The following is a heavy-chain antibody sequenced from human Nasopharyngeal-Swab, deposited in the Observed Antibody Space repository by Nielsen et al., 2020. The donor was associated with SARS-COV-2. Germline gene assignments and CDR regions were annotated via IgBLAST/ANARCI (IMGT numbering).Heavy chain of an antibody. CDR2: ISAYNGNT. CDR3: ARDISGRDPYDILTGYMGGYYYYGMDV. CDR1: GYTFTSYG. D-gene: IGHD3-9*01. Sequence: ASVKVSCKASGYTFTSYGISRVRQAPGQGLEWMGWISAYNGNTNYAQKLQGRVTMTTDTSTSTAYMELRSLRSDDTAVYYCARDISGRDPYDILTGYMGGYYYYGMDVWGQGTTVTVSS. J-gene: IGHJ6*02. V-gene: IGHV1-18*01.